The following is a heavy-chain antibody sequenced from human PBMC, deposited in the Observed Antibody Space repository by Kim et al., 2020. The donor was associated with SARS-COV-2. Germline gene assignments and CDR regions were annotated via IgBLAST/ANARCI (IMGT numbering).Heavy chain of an antibody. CDR2: ISYDGSNI. V-gene: IGHV3-30-3*01. CDR3: ARDLTMIVGGALDY. Sequence: GGSLRLSCAASGFTFSSYAMHWVRQAPGKGLEWVAVISYDGSNIYYADSVKGRFTISRDNSKNTLYLQMNSLRAEDTAVYYCARDLTMIVGGALDYWGQGTLVTVSS. J-gene: IGHJ4*02. CDR1: GFTFSSYA. D-gene: IGHD3-22*01.